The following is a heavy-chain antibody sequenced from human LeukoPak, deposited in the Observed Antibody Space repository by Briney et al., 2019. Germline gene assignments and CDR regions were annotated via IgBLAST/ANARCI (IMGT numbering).Heavy chain of an antibody. CDR2: IFSSGST. Sequence: PPETLPLTCNVSGGFMSGHYWTWIRQPPGKGLEWIGCIFSSGSTNYDPSLKSRVTISVDTSKNQFSLSLRSVTAADTAVYYCARAVSGSDYWFDPWGQGTLVTVSS. J-gene: IGHJ5*02. V-gene: IGHV4-59*11. CDR3: ARAVSGSDYWFDP. D-gene: IGHD5-12*01. CDR1: GGFMSGHY.